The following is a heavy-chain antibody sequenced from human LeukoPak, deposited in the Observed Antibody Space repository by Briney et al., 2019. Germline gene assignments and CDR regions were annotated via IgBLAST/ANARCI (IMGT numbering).Heavy chain of an antibody. D-gene: IGHD3-22*01. CDR3: AKNRADSRSFDY. J-gene: IGHJ4*02. Sequence: GGSLRLSCAASGFTFSDYYMSWIRQAPGKGLEWVSAISGSGGSTYYADSVKGRFTISRENSKNTLYLQMNSLRAEDTAVYYCAKNRADSRSFDYWGQGTLVTVSS. V-gene: IGHV3-23*01. CDR1: GFTFSDYY. CDR2: ISGSGGST.